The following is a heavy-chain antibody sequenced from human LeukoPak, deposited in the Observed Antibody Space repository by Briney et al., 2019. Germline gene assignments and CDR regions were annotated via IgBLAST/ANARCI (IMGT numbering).Heavy chain of an antibody. D-gene: IGHD2-15*01. CDR3: ARDYDFYCSGGSCYSPRLSDY. CDR1: GFIFSDYY. Sequence: GGSLRLSCAASGFIFSDYYMSWIRQAPGKGLEWISYISSSGRTTYYADSVKGRFTISRDNAKNSLYLQMNSLRAEDTAVYYCARDYDFYCSGGSCYSPRLSDYWGQGTLVTVSS. CDR2: ISSSGRTT. J-gene: IGHJ4*02. V-gene: IGHV3-11*04.